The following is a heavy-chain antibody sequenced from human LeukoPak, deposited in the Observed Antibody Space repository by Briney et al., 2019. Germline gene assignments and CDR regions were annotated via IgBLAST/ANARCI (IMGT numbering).Heavy chain of an antibody. CDR1: GFTFSNAW. V-gene: IGHV3-48*04. Sequence: PGGSLRLSRAASGFTFSNAWMSWVRQAPGKGLEWVSYISSSSSTIYYADSVKGRFTISRDNAKNSLYLQMNSLRAEDTAVYYCARDATVAGHAFDIWGQGTMVTVSS. CDR2: ISSSSSTI. CDR3: ARDATVAGHAFDI. D-gene: IGHD6-19*01. J-gene: IGHJ3*02.